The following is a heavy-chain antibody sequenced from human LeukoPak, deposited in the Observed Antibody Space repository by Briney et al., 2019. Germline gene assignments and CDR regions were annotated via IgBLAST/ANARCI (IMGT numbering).Heavy chain of an antibody. Sequence: WASVKVSCKASGYTFTNYGISWVRQAPGQGLEWMGWISAYNGNTHYAQNLQGRVTMTTDTSTSTAYMELKSLRSDDTAVYYCARTPLYGDFTFVAFDIWGQGTMATVPS. D-gene: IGHD4-17*01. V-gene: IGHV1-18*01. CDR3: ARTPLYGDFTFVAFDI. J-gene: IGHJ3*02. CDR1: GYTFTNYG. CDR2: ISAYNGNT.